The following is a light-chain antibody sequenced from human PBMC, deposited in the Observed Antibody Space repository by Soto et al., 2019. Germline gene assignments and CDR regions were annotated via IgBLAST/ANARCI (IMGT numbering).Light chain of an antibody. CDR2: SNN. CDR3: AAWDDSLNGVV. CDR1: SSNIGSNT. J-gene: IGLJ2*01. V-gene: IGLV1-44*01. Sequence: QSVLTQPPSASGTPGQRVTISCSGRSSNIGSNTVNWYQQLPGTAPKLLIYSNNQRHSGVPDRFSGSKSGTSASLAISGLQSEDEADYYCAAWDDSLNGVVFGGGTKVTVL.